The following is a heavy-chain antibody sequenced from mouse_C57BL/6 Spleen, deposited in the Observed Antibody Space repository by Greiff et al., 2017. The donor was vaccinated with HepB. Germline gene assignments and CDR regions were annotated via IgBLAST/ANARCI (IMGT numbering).Heavy chain of an antibody. CDR3: ARRVYYYGSAMDY. CDR2: ISSGSSTI. D-gene: IGHD1-1*01. V-gene: IGHV5-17*01. Sequence: EVHLVESGGGLVKPGGSLKLSCAASGFTFSDYGMHWVRQAPEKGLEWVAYISSGSSTIYYADTVKGRFTISRDNAKNTLFLQMTSLRSEDTAMYYCARRVYYYGSAMDYWGQGTSVTVSS. J-gene: IGHJ4*01. CDR1: GFTFSDYG.